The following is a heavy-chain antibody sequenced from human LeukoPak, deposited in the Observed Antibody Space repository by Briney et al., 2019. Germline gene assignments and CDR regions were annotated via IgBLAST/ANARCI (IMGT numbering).Heavy chain of an antibody. CDR3: AGDGGQFLEWSYYFDY. CDR2: IKQDGSEK. Sequence: GGSLRLSCAASGFTFSSYWMSWVRQAPGKGLEWVANIKQDGSEKYYVDSVKGRFTISRDNAKNSLYLQMNSLRAEDTAVYYCAGDGGQFLEWSYYFDYWGQGTLVTVSS. CDR1: GFTFSSYW. V-gene: IGHV3-7*01. J-gene: IGHJ4*02. D-gene: IGHD3-3*01.